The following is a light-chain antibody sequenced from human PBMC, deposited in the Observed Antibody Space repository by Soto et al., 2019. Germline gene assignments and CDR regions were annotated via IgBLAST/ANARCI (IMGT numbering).Light chain of an antibody. CDR1: SSDVGAYNY. V-gene: IGLV2-14*01. CDR2: DVT. CDR3: TSYTSTRTYV. J-gene: IGLJ1*01. Sequence: QSVLTQPASVSGPPGQSITISCTGTSSDVGAYNYVSWYQHHPGKAPRLVIYDVTNRPSGISDRFSGSKSGNTASLTISGLLAEDEADYYCTSYTSTRTYVFGTGTKLTVL.